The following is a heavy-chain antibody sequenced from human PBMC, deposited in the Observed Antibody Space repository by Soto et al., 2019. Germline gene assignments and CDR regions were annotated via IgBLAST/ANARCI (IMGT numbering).Heavy chain of an antibody. Sequence: GASVKVSCKASGYIFAHYFIHWVRQPPGQGLEWMAIVDPTGSRTSHAHKFQGRVTLTRDAYTGTVYLELNRLTSEDTALYYCARDSPTMVTGFDNWGRGTLVTVSS. V-gene: IGHV1-46*01. J-gene: IGHJ4*02. CDR2: VDPTGSRT. CDR1: GYIFAHYF. D-gene: IGHD2-15*01. CDR3: ARDSPTMVTGFDN.